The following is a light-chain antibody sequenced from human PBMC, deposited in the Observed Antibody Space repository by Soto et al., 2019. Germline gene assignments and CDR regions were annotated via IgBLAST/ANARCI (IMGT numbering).Light chain of an antibody. CDR2: DAS. J-gene: IGKJ3*01. V-gene: IGKV1-33*01. CDR1: QDISNH. Sequence: DIQMTQSPSSLSASVGDRVTITCQASQDISNHLNWYQQKPGKAPNLLISDASDLETGVPSRFIGSGSGTDFIFTFSDLQPEDFATYYCNQYDELPPFSFGAGTKVDF. CDR3: NQYDELPPFS.